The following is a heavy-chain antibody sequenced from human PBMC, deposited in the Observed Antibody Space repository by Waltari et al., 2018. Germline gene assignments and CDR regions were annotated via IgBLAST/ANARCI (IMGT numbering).Heavy chain of an antibody. CDR2: INPRGGST. CDR3: ARGKGRITIFGVVIVHNWFDP. CDR1: GYTFTSYY. J-gene: IGHJ5*02. V-gene: IGHV1-46*01. Sequence: QVQLVQSGAEVKKPGASVKVSCKASGYTFTSYYMHWVRQAPGQGLEWMGIINPRGGSTSYAQKFQGRVTMTRDTSTSTVYMELSSLRSEDTAVYYCARGKGRITIFGVVIVHNWFDPWGQGTLVTVSS. D-gene: IGHD3-3*01.